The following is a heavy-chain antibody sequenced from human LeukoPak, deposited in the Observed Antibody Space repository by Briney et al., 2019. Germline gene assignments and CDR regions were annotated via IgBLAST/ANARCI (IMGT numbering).Heavy chain of an antibody. Sequence: PSETLSLTCAVSGGSITSTIWWSWVRQPPGKGLEWIGEIYHSGSTNYNPSLKSRVTISVDKSKNQFSLNLSSVTAADTAVYYCARANKSPYYDSSGYYDYWGQGTLVTVSS. J-gene: IGHJ4*02. V-gene: IGHV4-4*02. CDR1: GGSITSTIW. CDR3: ARANKSPYYDSSGYYDY. CDR2: IYHSGST. D-gene: IGHD3-22*01.